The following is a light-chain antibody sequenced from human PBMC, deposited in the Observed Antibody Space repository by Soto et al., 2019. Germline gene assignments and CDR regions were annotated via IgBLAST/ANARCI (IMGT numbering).Light chain of an antibody. Sequence: EIVLTQSPGTLSLSPGERATLSCRASQSVSSSFLAWYQQRPGQAPRLLIYAASNTAPGIPDRFSGSGSGTDFTRTISRLEPEDFAVYYCQQYDTFGQGTKLEIK. V-gene: IGKV3-20*01. CDR2: AAS. CDR3: QQYDT. CDR1: QSVSSSF. J-gene: IGKJ2*01.